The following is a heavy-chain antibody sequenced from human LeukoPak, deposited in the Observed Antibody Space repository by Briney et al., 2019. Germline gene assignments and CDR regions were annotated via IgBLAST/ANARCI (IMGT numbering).Heavy chain of an antibody. CDR2: HYYGGVA. CDR1: GASISSSSYY. Sequence: SETLSLTCIVSGASISSSSYYWGWIRQSPGKGLEWIGSHYYGGVAYYNRPLKSRVGISIDTPKNQFYLRLTSVTAADTALYFCVRQGALLRSIAYWGQGILVTVSS. J-gene: IGHJ4*02. CDR3: VRQGALLRSIAY. D-gene: IGHD3-3*01. V-gene: IGHV4-39*01.